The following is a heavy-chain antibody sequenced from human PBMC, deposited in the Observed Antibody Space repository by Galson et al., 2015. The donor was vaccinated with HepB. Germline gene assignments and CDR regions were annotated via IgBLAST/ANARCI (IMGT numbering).Heavy chain of an antibody. V-gene: IGHV1-69*04. CDR3: FLWFGELDYYYGMDV. CDR1: GGTFSSYA. D-gene: IGHD3-10*01. Sequence: SVKVSCKASGGTFSSYAISWVRQAPGQGLEWMGRIIPILGIANYAQKFQGRVTITADKSTSTAYMELSSLRSEDTAVYYCFLWFGELDYYYGMDVWGQGTTVTVSS. J-gene: IGHJ6*02. CDR2: IIPILGIA.